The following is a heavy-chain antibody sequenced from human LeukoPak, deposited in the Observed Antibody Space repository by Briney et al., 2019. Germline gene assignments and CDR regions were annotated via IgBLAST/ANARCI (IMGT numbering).Heavy chain of an antibody. Sequence: ASVKVSCKASGGTFSSYAISWVRQAPGQRLEWMGWINAGNGNTKYSQKFQGRVTITRDTSASTAYMELSSLRSEDTAVYYCAREGWKQQLVPGDYWGQGTLVTVSS. CDR2: INAGNGNT. CDR3: AREGWKQQLVPGDY. V-gene: IGHV1-3*01. J-gene: IGHJ4*02. CDR1: GGTFSSYA. D-gene: IGHD6-13*01.